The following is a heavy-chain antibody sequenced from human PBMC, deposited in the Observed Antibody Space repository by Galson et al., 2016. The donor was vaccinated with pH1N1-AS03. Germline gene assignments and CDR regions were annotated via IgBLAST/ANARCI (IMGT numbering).Heavy chain of an antibody. CDR2: IYPGDSDT. V-gene: IGHV5-51*01. Sequence: SGADVKKPGESLKISCKTSGYIFTSYWVAWVRHMPGKGLEWMGIIYPGDSDTRYIPSFQGQVTISADRSINTAYLQWSSLMASDTAIYYCARQVRDGYNDYFDYWGQGILVTVSS. J-gene: IGHJ4*02. CDR3: ARQVRDGYNDYFDY. D-gene: IGHD5-24*01. CDR1: GYIFTSYW.